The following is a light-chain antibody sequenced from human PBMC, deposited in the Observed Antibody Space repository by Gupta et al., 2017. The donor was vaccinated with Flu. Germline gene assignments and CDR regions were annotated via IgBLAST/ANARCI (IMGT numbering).Light chain of an antibody. J-gene: IGLJ1*01. CDR3: QVWDSSSDLYYV. CDR2: DDR. V-gene: IGLV3-21*02. CDR1: NIGSKS. Sequence: SYVLTQPPSVSVAPGQTARITCGGNNIGSKSVHWYQQKPGQAPVLVVYDDRDRPSGIPERFSGSNSGNTATLTISRVEAGDEADYYCQVWDSSSDLYYVFGTGTKVTVL.